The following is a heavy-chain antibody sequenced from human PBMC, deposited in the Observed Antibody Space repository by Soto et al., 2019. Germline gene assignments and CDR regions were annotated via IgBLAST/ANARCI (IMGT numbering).Heavy chain of an antibody. D-gene: IGHD6-19*01. Sequence: PSETLSLTCTVSGGSISSSSYYWGWIRQPPGKGLEWIGSIYYSGSTYYNPSLKSRVTISVDTSKNQFSLKLSSVTAADTAVYYCASCSSGWPRGGWFDPWGQGTLVTVSS. J-gene: IGHJ5*02. CDR1: GGSISSSSYY. V-gene: IGHV4-39*01. CDR2: IYYSGST. CDR3: ASCSSGWPRGGWFDP.